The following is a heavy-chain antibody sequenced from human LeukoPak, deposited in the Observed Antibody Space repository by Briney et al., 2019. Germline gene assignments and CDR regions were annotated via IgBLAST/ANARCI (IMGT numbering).Heavy chain of an antibody. CDR3: ARDLSGYEDDY. V-gene: IGHV1-46*01. CDR2: INPSGGST. Sequence: ASVKVSCKASGYTFTSYYMHWVRQAPGQGLEWMGIINPSGGSTSYAQKFQGRVTMTRDMSTSTVYMELSSLRSEDTAVYYCARDLSGYEDDYWGQGTLVTVSS. J-gene: IGHJ4*02. CDR1: GYTFTSYY. D-gene: IGHD5-12*01.